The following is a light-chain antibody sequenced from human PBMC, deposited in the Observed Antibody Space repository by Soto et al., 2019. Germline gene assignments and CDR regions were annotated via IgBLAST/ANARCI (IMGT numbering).Light chain of an antibody. CDR2: GAS. CDR1: QSVSSSY. J-gene: IGKJ2*01. CDR3: QQYGSSPYT. Sequence: EIVLTQSPGTLALSPGERATLSCRASQSVSSSYLAWYQQKPGQAPRLLIYGASSRATGIPDRFSVSGSGTDFTLTISRLEPEDFAVYYYQQYGSSPYTLGQGTKLEIK. V-gene: IGKV3-20*01.